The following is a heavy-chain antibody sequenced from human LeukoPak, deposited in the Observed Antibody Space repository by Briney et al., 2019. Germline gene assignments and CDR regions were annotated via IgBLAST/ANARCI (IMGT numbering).Heavy chain of an antibody. CDR1: GLIFTNAW. Sequence: GGSLRLSCAASGLIFTNAWMTWVRQAPGKGLEWIGRIKSHIDGVTTDYAAPVKGRFTISRDDSKNTVFLQMDSLKTEDTAVYYCVTGNYGGRAAFDFWGQGTLATVSS. CDR2: IKSHIDGVTT. CDR3: VTGNYGGRAAFDF. J-gene: IGHJ4*02. D-gene: IGHD1-7*01. V-gene: IGHV3-15*01.